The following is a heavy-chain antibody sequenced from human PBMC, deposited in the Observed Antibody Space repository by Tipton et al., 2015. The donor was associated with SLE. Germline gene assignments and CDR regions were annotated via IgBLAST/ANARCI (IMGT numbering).Heavy chain of an antibody. J-gene: IGHJ4*02. CDR2: IYYSGST. D-gene: IGHD3-10*01. CDR3: ARHHGMVQGVIVPFEY. Sequence: TLSLTCTVSGGSISSINNYWGWIRQPPGKGLEWIGSIYYSGSTYYNPSLKSRVTVSADTSKNQFSLKLSSVTAADTAMYYCARHHGMVQGVIVPFEYWGQGTLVTVSS. V-gene: IGHV4-39*07. CDR1: GGSISSINNY.